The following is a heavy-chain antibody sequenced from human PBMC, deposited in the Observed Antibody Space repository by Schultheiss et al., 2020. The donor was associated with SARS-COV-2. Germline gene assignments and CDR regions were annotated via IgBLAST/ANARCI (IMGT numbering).Heavy chain of an antibody. V-gene: IGHV3-21*01. CDR2: ISSSSSYI. CDR1: GFTFSSYS. J-gene: IGHJ4*02. D-gene: IGHD6-19*01. CDR3: ARGFIAVAGTMPL. Sequence: GESLKISCAASGFTFSSYSMNWVRQAPGKGLEWVSSISSSSSYIYYADSVKGRFTISRDNAKNSLYLQMNSLRAEDTAVYYCARGFIAVAGTMPLWGQGTLVTVSS.